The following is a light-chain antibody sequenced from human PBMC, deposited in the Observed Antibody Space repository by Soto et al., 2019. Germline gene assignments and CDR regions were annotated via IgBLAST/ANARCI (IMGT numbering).Light chain of an antibody. CDR1: QTISSW. CDR2: DVS. V-gene: IGKV1-5*01. CDR3: QQCNAFWT. Sequence: DVQMTQSPSTLSASVGDRVTITCRASQTISSWLAWYQQTPGKAPKLLIYDVSTLGSGVPSRFSGSGSGTDFTLTISSLHPDDFATYYCQQCNAFWTFGQGTKVDIK. J-gene: IGKJ1*01.